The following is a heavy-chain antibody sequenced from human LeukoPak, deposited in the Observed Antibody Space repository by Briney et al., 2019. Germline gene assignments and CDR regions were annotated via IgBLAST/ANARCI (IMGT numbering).Heavy chain of an antibody. CDR1: GGSISIYY. V-gene: IGHV4-59*01. D-gene: IGHD6-19*01. Sequence: SETLSLTCTVSGGSISIYYWSWIRQPPGKGLEWIGYIYYSGSTNYNPSLKSRVTISVDTSKNQFSLKLSSVTAADTAVYYCASGSGWYDYWGQGTLVTVSS. CDR3: ASGSGWYDY. CDR2: IYYSGST. J-gene: IGHJ4*02.